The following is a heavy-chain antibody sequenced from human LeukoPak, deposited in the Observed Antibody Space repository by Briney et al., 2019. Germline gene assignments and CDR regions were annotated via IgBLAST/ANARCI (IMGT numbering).Heavy chain of an antibody. CDR1: GYTFTGYY. V-gene: IGHV1-2*06. D-gene: IGHD6-13*01. CDR2: INPNSGGT. Sequence: ASVKVSCKASGYTFTGYYMHWVRQAPGQGLEWMGRINPNSGGTNYAQKFQGRVTMTRNTSISTAYMELSSLRSEDTAVYYCARGGGPSSTLYWGQGTLVTVSS. J-gene: IGHJ4*02. CDR3: ARGGGPSSTLY.